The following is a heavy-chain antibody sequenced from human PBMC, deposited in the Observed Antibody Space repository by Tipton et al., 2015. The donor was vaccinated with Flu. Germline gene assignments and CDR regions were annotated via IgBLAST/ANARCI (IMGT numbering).Heavy chain of an antibody. J-gene: IGHJ4*02. V-gene: IGHV3-7*03. CDR1: GFTFSSYS. CDR2: IKQDGSEK. D-gene: IGHD2-2*01. Sequence: SLRLSCAASGFTFSSYSMNWVRQAPGKGLEWVANIKQDGSEKYYVDSVKGRFTISRDNAKNSLYLQMNSLRAEDTAVYYCARDLGVVPAAVDYWGQGTLVTVSS. CDR3: ARDLGVVPAAVDY.